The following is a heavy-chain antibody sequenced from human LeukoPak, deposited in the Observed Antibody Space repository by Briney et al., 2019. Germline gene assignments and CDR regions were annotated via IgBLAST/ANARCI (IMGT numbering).Heavy chain of an antibody. J-gene: IGHJ4*02. CDR2: IYPGDSDA. Sequence: GESLKISCKGSGYNFAQYRIGWVRQMPGKGLEWMGIIYPGDSDAKYGPSFQGQATISADKSISTAYLQWSSLKASDTAMYYCAGRSSIPTRLFDFWGQGTLVTVSS. V-gene: IGHV5-51*01. D-gene: IGHD6-6*01. CDR3: AGRSSIPTRLFDF. CDR1: GYNFAQYR.